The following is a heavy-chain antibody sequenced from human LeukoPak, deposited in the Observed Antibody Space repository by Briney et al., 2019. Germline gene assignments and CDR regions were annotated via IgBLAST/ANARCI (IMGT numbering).Heavy chain of an antibody. CDR2: IHTYNGHT. CDR3: ARDPVGEQDY. D-gene: IGHD1-26*01. CDR1: GYTFTNYG. V-gene: IGHV1-18*01. J-gene: IGHJ4*02. Sequence: ASVKVSCKASGYTFTNYGVSWVRQAPGQGLEWMGWIHTYNGHTNYAQKLQGRVTMTTDTSTSTAYMELRSLRSDDTAVYYCARDPVGEQDYWGQGTLVTVSS.